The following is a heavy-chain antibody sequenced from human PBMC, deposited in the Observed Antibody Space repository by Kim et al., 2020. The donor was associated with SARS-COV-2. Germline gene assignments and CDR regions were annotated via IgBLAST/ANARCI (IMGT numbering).Heavy chain of an antibody. D-gene: IGHD2-21*02. V-gene: IGHV4-61*01. Sequence: SETLSLICTVSGGSVSSGSYYWSWIRQPPGKGLEWIGYIYYSVSTNYNPSLKSRVTISVDTSKNQFSLKLSSVTAADTAVYYCARDDSKYAFDIWGQGT. J-gene: IGHJ3*02. CDR1: GGSVSSGSYY. CDR2: IYYSVST. CDR3: ARDDSKYAFDI.